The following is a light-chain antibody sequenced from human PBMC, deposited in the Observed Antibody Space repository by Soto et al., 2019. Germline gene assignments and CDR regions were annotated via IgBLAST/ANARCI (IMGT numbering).Light chain of an antibody. CDR2: DVS. V-gene: IGLV2-11*01. J-gene: IGLJ1*01. CDR3: CSYPGSYYV. Sequence: QSALTQPRSVSGSPGQSVTISSTGTSSDVGGYNYVSWYQQHPGKAPKLMIYDVSKRPSGVPDRFSGSKSGNTASLTISGLQAEDEADYFCCSYPGSYYVFGTGTKLTVL. CDR1: SSDVGGYNY.